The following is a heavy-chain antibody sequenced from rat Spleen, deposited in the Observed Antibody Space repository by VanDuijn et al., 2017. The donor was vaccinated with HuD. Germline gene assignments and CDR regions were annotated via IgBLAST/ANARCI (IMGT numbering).Heavy chain of an antibody. CDR2: ISFDGGST. J-gene: IGHJ2*01. V-gene: IGHV5-20*01. Sequence: EVQLVESGGGLVQPGRSMRLSCAASGFTFSDYGMAWVLQAPTKGLEWVASISFDGGSTYYRDSVKGRFTVSRDNAKSTLYLQMESLRSEDTATYYCAKATEGIPPLFDYWGQGVMVTVSS. CDR1: GFTFSDYG. CDR3: AKATEGIPPLFDY. D-gene: IGHD1-11*01.